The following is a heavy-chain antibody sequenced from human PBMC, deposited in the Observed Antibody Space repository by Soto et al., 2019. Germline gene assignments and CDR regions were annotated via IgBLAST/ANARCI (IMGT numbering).Heavy chain of an antibody. Sequence: QVQLVQSGAEVKKPGASVKVSCKASGYIFTDYYLHWVRQAPGQGLEWMGMINPTGGSTSFAQKFQGRVTMTRDTSTTTVYMELSSLRSEDTAVYYCARNNKSGLDYWGQGSLVTVSS. CDR3: ARNNKSGLDY. J-gene: IGHJ4*02. CDR1: GYIFTDYY. CDR2: INPTGGST. V-gene: IGHV1-46*01. D-gene: IGHD5-12*01.